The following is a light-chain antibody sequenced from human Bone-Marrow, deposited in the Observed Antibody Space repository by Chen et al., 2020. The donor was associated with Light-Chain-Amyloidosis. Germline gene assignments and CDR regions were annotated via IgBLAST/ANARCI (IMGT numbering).Light chain of an antibody. V-gene: IGLV3-21*02. CDR1: NIGSTR. J-gene: IGLJ3*02. Sequence: SYVLTQPSSVSVAPGQTATIACGGNNIGSTRVHWYQQTPGQAPLLVVYDDSDRPSGIPERWSGSNSGNTATMTSSRVEAGDEAHYYCQVWDRSSDRPVFGGGTKLTVL. CDR2: DDS. CDR3: QVWDRSSDRPV.